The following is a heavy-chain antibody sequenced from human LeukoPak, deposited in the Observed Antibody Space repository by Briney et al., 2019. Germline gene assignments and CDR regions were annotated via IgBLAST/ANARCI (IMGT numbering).Heavy chain of an antibody. D-gene: IGHD1-7*01. Sequence: ASVKVSCKASGYTITSYGISWVRQAPGQGLEWMGWISAYNGNTNYAQKLQGRVTMTTDTSTSTAYMELRSLRSDDTAVYYCARDWNYWVPFDYWGQGTLVTVSS. V-gene: IGHV1-18*01. CDR1: GYTITSYG. CDR3: ARDWNYWVPFDY. J-gene: IGHJ4*02. CDR2: ISAYNGNT.